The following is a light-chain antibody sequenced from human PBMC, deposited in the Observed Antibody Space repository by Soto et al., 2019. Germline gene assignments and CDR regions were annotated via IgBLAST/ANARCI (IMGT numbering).Light chain of an antibody. CDR3: LQDYNYPWT. CDR2: AAS. CDR1: QGIRND. V-gene: IGKV1-6*01. J-gene: IGKJ1*01. Sequence: AIQMTQSPSSLSASVGDRVTTTCRASQGIRNDLGWYQQKPGKAPKLLIYAASTLQSGVPSRFSGSGSGTGFTLTISSLQPEDCATYYCLQDYNYPWTFGQGTKVDIK.